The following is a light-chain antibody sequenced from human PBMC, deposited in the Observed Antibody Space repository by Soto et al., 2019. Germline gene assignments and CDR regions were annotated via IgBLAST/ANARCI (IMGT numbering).Light chain of an antibody. Sequence: QSALTQPASVSGSPGQSITISCTGTIDDVGAYNYVSWYQQRPGSAPQLIIYDFNNRPSGASHRFSGSKSGHTAYLTISGLQSDDEAIYHCSSYTSTYSLVFGTGTKLTVL. CDR3: SSYTSTYSLV. J-gene: IGLJ1*01. CDR1: IDDVGAYNY. V-gene: IGLV2-14*03. CDR2: DFN.